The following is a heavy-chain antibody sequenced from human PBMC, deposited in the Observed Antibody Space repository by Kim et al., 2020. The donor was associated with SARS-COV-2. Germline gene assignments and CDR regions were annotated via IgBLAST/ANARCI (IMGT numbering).Heavy chain of an antibody. Sequence: ASVKVSCKASGYTFTSYYMHWVRQAPGQGLEWMGIINPSGGSTSYAQKFQGRVTMTRDTSTSTVYMELSSLRSEDTAVYYCARDMQQLVQEGYFQHWGQGTLVTVSS. CDR2: INPSGGST. D-gene: IGHD6-13*01. CDR1: GYTFTSYY. CDR3: ARDMQQLVQEGYFQH. J-gene: IGHJ1*01. V-gene: IGHV1-46*01.